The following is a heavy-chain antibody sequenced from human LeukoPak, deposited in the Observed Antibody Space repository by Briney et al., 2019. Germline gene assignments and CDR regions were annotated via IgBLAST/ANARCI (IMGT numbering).Heavy chain of an antibody. Sequence: PGGSLRLSCAASGFTFSSFAMSWVRHTPGKGLEWVSGISSSGDDTYYEDSVKGRSTISRDNSKDTLYLQMNSLRAEDTAVYYCAKHGYSSCYNPLDYWGQGTLVTVSS. J-gene: IGHJ4*02. D-gene: IGHD2-15*01. CDR1: GFTFSSFA. CDR2: ISSSGDDT. V-gene: IGHV3-23*01. CDR3: AKHGYSSCYNPLDY.